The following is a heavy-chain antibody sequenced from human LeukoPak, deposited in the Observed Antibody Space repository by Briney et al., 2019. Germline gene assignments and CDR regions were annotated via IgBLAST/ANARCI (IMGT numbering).Heavy chain of an antibody. V-gene: IGHV4-59*01. Sequence: TSETLSLTCAVYGGSFSGYYWSWIRQPPGKGLEWIGSIYYSGSTNYNPSLKSRVTISVDTSKNQFSLKLSSVTAADTAVYYCARDGGYSGSYYYYYYMDVWGKGTTVTVSS. D-gene: IGHD1-26*01. CDR1: GGSFSGYY. CDR3: ARDGGYSGSYYYYYYMDV. CDR2: IYYSGST. J-gene: IGHJ6*03.